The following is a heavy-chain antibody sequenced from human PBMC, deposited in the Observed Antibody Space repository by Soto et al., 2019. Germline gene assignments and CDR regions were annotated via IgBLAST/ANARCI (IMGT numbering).Heavy chain of an antibody. J-gene: IGHJ4*02. D-gene: IGHD4-4*01. CDR3: AGWGGHDYNY. V-gene: IGHV3-7*03. CDR1: GFTFSTYW. CDR2: INPDGNVG. Sequence: EVQLLGSGGGLVQPGGSLRLSCVGSGFTFSTYWMNWVRQAPGKGLEWVANINPDGNVGTYVDSVRGRFTTSRDNGKNSLYLQMNSLRADDPAVYFCAGWGGHDYNYWGQGIMVTVSS.